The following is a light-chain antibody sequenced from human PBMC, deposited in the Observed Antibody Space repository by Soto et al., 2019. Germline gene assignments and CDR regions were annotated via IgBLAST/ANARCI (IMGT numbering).Light chain of an antibody. CDR1: FSNIGSNS. J-gene: IGLJ3*02. CDR2: SDN. CDR3: ATWDDSLMGV. V-gene: IGLV1-44*01. Sequence: QSVLTQPPSASGTPGQRVTISCSGSFSNIGSNSVNWYQQLPGTAPKLLIYSDNQRPSGVPDRFSGSKSGTSASLAISGILSEDEADYYCATWDDSLMGVFGGGNKLTVL.